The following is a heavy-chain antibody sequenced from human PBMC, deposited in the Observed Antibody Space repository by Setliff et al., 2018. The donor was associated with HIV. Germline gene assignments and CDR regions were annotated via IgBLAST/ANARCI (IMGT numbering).Heavy chain of an antibody. CDR2: IKSKSDDGIT. D-gene: IGHD6-19*01. Sequence: GGSLRLSCAASGFTFSTYGMSWVRQAPGKGLEWVGRIKSKSDDGITDYAAPVKGRFTISRDDSKNTLYLQMKSLKTEDTAVYYCTTEVFRQWLVGDYWGQGTLVTVSS. CDR3: TTEVFRQWLVGDY. V-gene: IGHV3-15*01. J-gene: IGHJ4*02. CDR1: GFTFSTYG.